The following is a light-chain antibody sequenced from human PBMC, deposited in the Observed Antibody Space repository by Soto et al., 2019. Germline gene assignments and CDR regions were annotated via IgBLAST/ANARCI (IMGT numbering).Light chain of an antibody. Sequence: QPALTEPPSATGSPGKSVPISCTETSSDIGGYNYVSWYQQHPGKAPKLMIYEVSKRPSGVPDRFSGSKSGNTASLTVSGLQAEDEADYYCSSYAGSNNYVFGSGTKVT. CDR3: SSYAGSNNYV. V-gene: IGLV2-8*01. J-gene: IGLJ1*01. CDR1: SSDIGGYNY. CDR2: EVS.